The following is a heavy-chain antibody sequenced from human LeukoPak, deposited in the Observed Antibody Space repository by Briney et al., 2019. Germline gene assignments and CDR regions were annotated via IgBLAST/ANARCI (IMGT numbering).Heavy chain of an antibody. CDR3: ARHKWDSAWYFDV. CDR2: IYSSGNT. V-gene: IGHV4-30-4*08. D-gene: IGHD1-26*01. CDR1: GGSISSGAYY. Sequence: SQTLSLTCTVSGGSISSGAYYWSWIRQHPGKGLEWIGYIYSSGNTYYNPSLKSRFTISVDTSKNQFSLKLNSVTAADTAVYYCARHKWDSAWYFDVWGRGTLVTVSS. J-gene: IGHJ2*01.